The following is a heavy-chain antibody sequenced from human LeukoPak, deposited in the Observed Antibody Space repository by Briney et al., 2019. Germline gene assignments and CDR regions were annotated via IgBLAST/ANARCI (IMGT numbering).Heavy chain of an antibody. CDR3: ARGVLYSYGYGRRYYFDY. D-gene: IGHD5-18*01. CDR2: INHSGST. V-gene: IGHV4-34*01. CDR1: GGSFSGYY. Sequence: SETLSLTCAVYGGSFSGYYWSWIRQPPRKGLEWIGEINHSGSTNYNPSLKSRVTISVDTSKNQFSLKLSSVTAADTAVYYCARGVLYSYGYGRRYYFDYWGQGTLVTVSS. J-gene: IGHJ4*02.